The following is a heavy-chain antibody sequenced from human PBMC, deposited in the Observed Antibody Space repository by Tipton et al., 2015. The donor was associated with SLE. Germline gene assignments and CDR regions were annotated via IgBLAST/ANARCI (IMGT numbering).Heavy chain of an antibody. CDR2: INHSGII. Sequence: TLSLTCTVSGTSISSSGYYWSWIRQAPGKGLEWIGEINHSGIINYNPSLKSRVTISGDTPKNQFSLKLSSVTAADTAVYYCTRGGRGDGANPFDPWGQGTLVIVSS. CDR1: GTSISSSGYY. V-gene: IGHV4-39*07. D-gene: IGHD2-21*02. CDR3: TRGGRGDGANPFDP. J-gene: IGHJ5*02.